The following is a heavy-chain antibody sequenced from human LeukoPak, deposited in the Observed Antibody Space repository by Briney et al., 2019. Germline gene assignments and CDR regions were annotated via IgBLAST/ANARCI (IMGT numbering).Heavy chain of an antibody. CDR3: ASVVRFLEWSGYYYYGMDV. Sequence: SETLSLTCAVYGGSFSGYYWSWIRQPPGKGLEWIGEINHSGSTNYNPSLKSRVTISVDTSKNQFSLKLSSVTAADTAVYYCASVVRFLEWSGYYYYGMDVWGQGTTVTVSS. V-gene: IGHV4-34*01. D-gene: IGHD3-3*01. J-gene: IGHJ6*02. CDR1: GGSFSGYY. CDR2: INHSGST.